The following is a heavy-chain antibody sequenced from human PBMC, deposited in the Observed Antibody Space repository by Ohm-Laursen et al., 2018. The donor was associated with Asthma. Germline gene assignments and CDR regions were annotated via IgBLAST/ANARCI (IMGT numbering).Heavy chain of an antibody. Sequence: GSLRLSCTASGYTFSRYSIHWVRQIPGKGLEWVASISTASSFIYYADSVRGRFTTSRDNARNSVYLQMNSLRAEDTALYYCARIGPGGELPGREYSLHHWGEGTLVTVPS. CDR1: GYTFSRYS. D-gene: IGHD1-26*01. J-gene: IGHJ1*01. V-gene: IGHV3-21*01. CDR2: ISTASSFI. CDR3: ARIGPGGELPGREYSLHH.